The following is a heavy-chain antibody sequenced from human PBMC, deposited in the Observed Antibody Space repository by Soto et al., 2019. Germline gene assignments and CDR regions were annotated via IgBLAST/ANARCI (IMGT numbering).Heavy chain of an antibody. D-gene: IGHD2-15*01. Sequence: QVQLVQSGGEVRNPGASVRISCKASGFTFSSHGFYWVRQAPGQGLEWMGWISAYNGRTNYAQNLQVRVTMTTDTSTSTAYMELRSQRPDDTAVYYCAPSENSGGWPWAPPEYWGQGTLVTVSS. CDR2: ISAYNGRT. V-gene: IGHV1-18*01. CDR3: APSENSGGWPWAPPEY. CDR1: GFTFSSHG. J-gene: IGHJ4*02.